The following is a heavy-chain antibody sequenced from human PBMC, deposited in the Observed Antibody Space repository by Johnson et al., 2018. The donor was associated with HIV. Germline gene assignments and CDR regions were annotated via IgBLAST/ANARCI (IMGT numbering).Heavy chain of an antibody. CDR1: GFTFSSYA. CDR3: AKGCRWLFERPYAFDI. CDR2: ISYDGSDK. J-gene: IGHJ3*02. Sequence: VQLVESGGGVVQPGGSLRLSCAASGFTFSSYAMHWVRQAPAKGLEWVAVISYDGSDKYYADSVKGRFTISRDNSRNTVYLQMNSLRVEDTAVYYCAKGCRWLFERPYAFDIWGQGTMVTVSS. D-gene: IGHD3-22*01. V-gene: IGHV3-30*04.